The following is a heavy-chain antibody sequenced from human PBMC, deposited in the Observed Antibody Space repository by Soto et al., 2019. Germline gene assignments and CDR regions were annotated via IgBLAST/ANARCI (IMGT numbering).Heavy chain of an antibody. J-gene: IGHJ4*02. CDR3: AKGRAITVFGVITPVDS. CDR2: ISGNSGTT. V-gene: IGHV3-23*01. CDR1: GFNFSNYA. Sequence: EVQLLESGGDFKQPGGSLRLSCEGSGFNFSNYALNWVRQAPGKRLEWVSVISGNSGTTYYAASVKGRFTISRDNSKKTRYMQMYSLRADDTAVYYCAKGRAITVFGVITPVDSWGQGTLVTVSS. D-gene: IGHD3-3*01.